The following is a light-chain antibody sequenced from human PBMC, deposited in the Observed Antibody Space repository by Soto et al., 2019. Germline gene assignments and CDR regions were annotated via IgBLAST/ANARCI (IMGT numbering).Light chain of an antibody. V-gene: IGLV2-14*01. J-gene: IGLJ3*02. CDR1: SSDVGGYNY. CDR3: SSYTTSTTFEAL. Sequence: QSVLTQPASVSGSPGQSITISCSGTSSDVGGYNYVSWYQQHPGKAPKLILYEVSNRPSGVSSRFSGSKSGNTASLTISGLQAEDEADYYCSSYTTSTTFEALFGGGTKVTVL. CDR2: EVS.